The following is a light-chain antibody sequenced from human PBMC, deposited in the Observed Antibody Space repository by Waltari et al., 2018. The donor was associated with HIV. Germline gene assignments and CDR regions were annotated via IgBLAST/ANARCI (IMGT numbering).Light chain of an antibody. V-gene: IGLV2-8*01. CDR2: EVT. CDR1: SSDIGAYNF. CDR3: SSYAGSNRFVV. J-gene: IGLJ2*01. Sequence: QSALTQPPSASGSPGPSVAISCTGPSSDIGAYNFVSWYQQQPGSAPKLIIFEVTKRPTGVPDRFSGSKSGNTASLTVSGLLPEDDADYYCSSYAGSNRFVVFGGGTRLTVL.